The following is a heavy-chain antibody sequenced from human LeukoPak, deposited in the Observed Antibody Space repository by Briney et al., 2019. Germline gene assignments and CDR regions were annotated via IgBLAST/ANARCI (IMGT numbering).Heavy chain of an antibody. Sequence: RGSLRLSCAASGFTFSSYWMSWVRQAPGKGLEWVANIKKDGSEKSYVDSVKGRFTSSRDNAKKSLYLQMNSLRAEDTAVYYCARHLSGITGYTYGRGIDYWGQGTLVSVSS. CDR2: IKKDGSEK. CDR3: ARHLSGITGYTYGRGIDY. V-gene: IGHV3-7*01. D-gene: IGHD5-18*01. J-gene: IGHJ4*02. CDR1: GFTFSSYW.